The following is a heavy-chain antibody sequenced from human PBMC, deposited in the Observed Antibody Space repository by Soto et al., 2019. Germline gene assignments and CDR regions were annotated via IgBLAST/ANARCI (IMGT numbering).Heavy chain of an antibody. J-gene: IGHJ4*02. CDR1: GGSISSYY. CDR3: AGGDSRGYPLDY. V-gene: IGHV4-59*08. CDR2: IYYSGST. D-gene: IGHD3-22*01. Sequence: TSETLSLTCTVSGGSISSYYWSWIRQPPGKGLEWIGYIYYSGSTNYNPSLKSRVTISVDTSKNQFPLKLSSVTAADTAVYYCAGGDSRGYPLDYGGQGTLVTVSS.